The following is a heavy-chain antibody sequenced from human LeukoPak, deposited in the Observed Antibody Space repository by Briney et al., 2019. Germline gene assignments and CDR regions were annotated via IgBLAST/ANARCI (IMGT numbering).Heavy chain of an antibody. CDR1: GFTVSSNY. CDR2: IYSGGST. Sequence: GGSLRLSCAASGFTVSSNYMSWVRQAPGKGLEWVSVIYSGGSTYYADSVKGRFTISRDNSKNTLYLQMNSLRAEDTAVYYCARAPPGGSGSYFDDAFDIWGQGTMVTVSS. D-gene: IGHD3-10*01. V-gene: IGHV3-53*01. CDR3: ARAPPGGSGSYFDDAFDI. J-gene: IGHJ3*02.